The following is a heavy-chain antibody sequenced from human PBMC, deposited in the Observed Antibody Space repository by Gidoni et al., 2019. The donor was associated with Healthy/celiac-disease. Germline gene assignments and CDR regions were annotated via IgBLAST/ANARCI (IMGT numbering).Heavy chain of an antibody. J-gene: IGHJ5*02. V-gene: IGHV4-39*07. CDR1: GGSISSSSYY. Sequence: QLQLQESGPGLVKPSETLSLTCTVSGGSISSSSYYWGWIRQPPGKGLEWIGSIYYSGSTYYNPSLKSRVTISVDTSKNQFSLKLSSVTAADTAVYYCARDRYSGYDSQFNWFDPWGQGTLVTVSS. CDR3: ARDRYSGYDSQFNWFDP. D-gene: IGHD5-12*01. CDR2: IYYSGST.